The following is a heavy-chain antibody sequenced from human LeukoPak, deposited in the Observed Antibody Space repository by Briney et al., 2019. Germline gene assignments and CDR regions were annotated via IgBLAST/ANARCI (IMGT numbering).Heavy chain of an antibody. CDR1: GLTFSSFA. CDR3: AKGHYSRLFYYMDA. V-gene: IGHV3-23*01. CDR2: ISSRGDNS. D-gene: IGHD6-13*01. J-gene: IGHJ6*03. Sequence: GGSLRLSYAASGLTFSSFAMSWVRQAPGKGPEWVSAISSRGDNSSYADSVKGRFTISRDNSKNTVYLKTNSLRAEDTAVYYCAKGHYSRLFYYMDAWGKGTTVTVSS.